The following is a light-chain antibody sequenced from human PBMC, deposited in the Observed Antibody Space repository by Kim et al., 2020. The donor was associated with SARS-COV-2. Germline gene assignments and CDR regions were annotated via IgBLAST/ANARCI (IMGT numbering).Light chain of an antibody. CDR1: QSVSSN. V-gene: IGKV3-15*01. J-gene: IGKJ1*01. Sequence: EIVMTQSPATLSVSPGERATLSCRASQSVSSNLAWYQQKPGQAPRLLIYGASTRATGIPARFSGSGSGTEFTLTISSLQSEDFAVYYRQQYHNWWTFGQGTKVDIK. CDR2: GAS. CDR3: QQYHNWWT.